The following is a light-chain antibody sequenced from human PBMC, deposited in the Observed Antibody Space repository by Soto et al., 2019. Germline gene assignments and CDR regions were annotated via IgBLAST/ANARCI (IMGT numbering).Light chain of an antibody. J-gene: IGKJ2*01. Sequence: EIVLTQSPATLSLSPGERATLSCRTSQSVATYFAWYQHNPGQAPRLLIFDESNRATGIPARFSGSGSGTDFTLTISSPELEDFAVYYCQQRYNWPNTFGQGTKLEIK. CDR3: QQRYNWPNT. CDR1: QSVATY. CDR2: DES. V-gene: IGKV3-11*01.